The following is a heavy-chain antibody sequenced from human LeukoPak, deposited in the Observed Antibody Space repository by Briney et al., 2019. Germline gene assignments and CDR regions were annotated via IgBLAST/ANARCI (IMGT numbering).Heavy chain of an antibody. CDR1: GFTFSRHG. CDR3: AREAAWGNWYFDL. Sequence: GGSLRLSCAASGFTFSRHGMHWVRQAPGKGLEWVAVIGDTGRAKYYADSVEGRFTASRDNSKNTLYLEMNSLRYDDTALYYCAREAAWGNWYFDLWGQGTLVTVSS. D-gene: IGHD3-16*01. CDR2: IGDTGRAK. V-gene: IGHV3-30*03. J-gene: IGHJ2*01.